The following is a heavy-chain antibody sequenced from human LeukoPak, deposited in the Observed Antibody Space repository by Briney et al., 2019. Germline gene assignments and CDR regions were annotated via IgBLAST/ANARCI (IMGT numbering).Heavy chain of an antibody. D-gene: IGHD3-10*01. J-gene: IGHJ5*02. CDR3: ARRDDYYGSGSYYNWFDP. V-gene: IGHV4-39*01. CDR2: IYYSGST. CDR1: GGSISSSSYY. Sequence: SETLSLTCTVSGGSISSSSYYWGWIRQPPGKGLEWIGCIYYSGSTYYHPSLKSRVTISVDTSKNQFSLKLSSVTAADTAVYYCARRDDYYGSGSYYNWFDPWGQGTLVTVSS.